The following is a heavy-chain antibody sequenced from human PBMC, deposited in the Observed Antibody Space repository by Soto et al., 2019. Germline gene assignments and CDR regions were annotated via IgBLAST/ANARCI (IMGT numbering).Heavy chain of an antibody. CDR1: GFTFSSHA. D-gene: IGHD2-15*01. CDR2: ISGDGGTT. J-gene: IGHJ4*02. Sequence: GGSLRLSCAAPGFTFSSHAMSWVRQAPGEGLEWVAAISGDGGTTYHADSVKGRFTISRDNSKNTLYLQMSSLRAEDTAVYYCANCGGYCSDPRCFDRWGQGPLVTGSS. CDR3: ANCGGYCSDPRCFDR. V-gene: IGHV3-23*01.